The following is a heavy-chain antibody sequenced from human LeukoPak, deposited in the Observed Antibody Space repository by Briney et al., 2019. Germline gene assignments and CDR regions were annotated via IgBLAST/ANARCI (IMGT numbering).Heavy chain of an antibody. CDR3: ARSGSGYLRYYFDY. D-gene: IGHD5-12*01. CDR1: GGSISSGSYY. J-gene: IGHJ4*02. V-gene: IGHV4-61*02. Sequence: PSETLSLTCTVSGGSISSGSYYWSWIRQPAGKGLEWIGRIYTSGSTNYNPSLKSRVTISVDTSKNQFSLKLSSVTAADTAVYYCARSGSGYLRYYFDYWGQGTLVTVSS. CDR2: IYTSGST.